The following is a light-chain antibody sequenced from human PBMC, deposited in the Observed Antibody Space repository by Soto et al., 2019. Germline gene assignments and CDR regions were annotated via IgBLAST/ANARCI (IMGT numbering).Light chain of an antibody. J-gene: IGLJ2*01. CDR2: VNN. Sequence: QSVLTQPPSVSGAPGQRVTISCTGSSSNIGAGYDVHWYQQLPGTAPKLLIYVNNNRPSGVPDRFSGSKSGTSASLAITGVQAEDEADYYCQSCDSSLSVVFGGGTKLTVL. V-gene: IGLV1-40*01. CDR3: QSCDSSLSVV. CDR1: SSNIGAGYD.